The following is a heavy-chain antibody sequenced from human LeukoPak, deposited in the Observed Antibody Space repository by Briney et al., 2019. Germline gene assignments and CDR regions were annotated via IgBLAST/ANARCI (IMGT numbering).Heavy chain of an antibody. CDR1: GFTFSGSA. CDR3: TSPGDTAMAQGY. D-gene: IGHD5-18*01. J-gene: IGHJ4*02. V-gene: IGHV3-73*01. Sequence: SGGSLRLSCAASGFTFSGSAMHWVRQASGKGLEWVGRIRSKANSYATAYAASVKGRFTISRDDSKNTAYLQMNSLKTEDTAVYYCTSPGDTAMAQGYWGQGTLVTVSS. CDR2: IRSKANSYAT.